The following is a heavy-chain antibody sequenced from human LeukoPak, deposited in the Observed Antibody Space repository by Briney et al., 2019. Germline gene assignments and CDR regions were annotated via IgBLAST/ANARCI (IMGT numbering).Heavy chain of an antibody. J-gene: IGHJ4*02. D-gene: IGHD3-16*01. V-gene: IGHV3-23*01. CDR3: ARVRQFRGGYFDY. Sequence: GGSLRLSCAASGFTFNNYAMTWVRQAPGKGLEWVSVVSGSGDNTNYADSVKGRFTISRDNAKNSLYLQMNSLRDEDTAVYYCARVRQFRGGYFDYWGQGTLVTVSS. CDR2: VSGSGDNT. CDR1: GFTFNNYA.